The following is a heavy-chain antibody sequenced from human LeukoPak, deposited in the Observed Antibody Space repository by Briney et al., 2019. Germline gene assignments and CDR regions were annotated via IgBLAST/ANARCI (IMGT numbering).Heavy chain of an antibody. V-gene: IGHV3-23*01. J-gene: IGHJ4*02. D-gene: IGHD6-19*01. CDR2: ISGSGGRT. CDR1: GFTFNNYA. Sequence: PGRSLRLSCAASGFTFNNYAMGWVRQAPGRGLEWVSIISGSGGRTYSADSVKGRFTIPRDNSRKMLYLQMNSLRVEDTAVYYCAKVAGDGFRYYFDYWGQGTLVTVSS. CDR3: AKVAGDGFRYYFDY.